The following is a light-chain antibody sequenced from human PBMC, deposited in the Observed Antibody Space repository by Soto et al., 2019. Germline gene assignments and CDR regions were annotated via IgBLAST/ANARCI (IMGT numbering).Light chain of an antibody. V-gene: IGLV2-14*01. CDR1: SSDVGGYKY. J-gene: IGLJ2*01. CDR3: TSYTSSATGV. CDR2: EVS. Sequence: QSALTQPASVSGSAGQSITISCTGTSSDVGGYKYVSWYQQHPGKTPKLLIYEVSNQPSGVSSRFSGSKSGNTASLTISGLQAEDEADYYCTSYTSSATGVFGGGTKLTV.